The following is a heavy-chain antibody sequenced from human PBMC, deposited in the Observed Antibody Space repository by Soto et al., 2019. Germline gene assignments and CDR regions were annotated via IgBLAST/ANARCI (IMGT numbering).Heavy chain of an antibody. CDR2: ITPTSTFI. Sequence: EVQLVESGGGLVKPGGSLRLSCAASGFTFSSYSFNWVRQAPGKGLEWVSIITPTSTFISYADSVRGRFNISRDNAKNSLYLQMDSLGAGDTAVYYCARARGNDWYEDYWGQGTLVTVSS. J-gene: IGHJ4*02. D-gene: IGHD1-1*01. CDR1: GFTFSSYS. V-gene: IGHV3-21*06. CDR3: ARARGNDWYEDY.